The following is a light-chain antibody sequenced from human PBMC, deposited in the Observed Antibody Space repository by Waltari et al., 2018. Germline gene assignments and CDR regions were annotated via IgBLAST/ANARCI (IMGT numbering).Light chain of an antibody. V-gene: IGLV2-14*03. CDR2: DVI. CDR3: SSYTSSDTYV. J-gene: IGLJ1*01. Sequence: QSALTQPASVSGSPGQSITIPCTGTSSDVGGSNSVSWYQQHPVKAPKLMIYDVINRPSGVSNRFFGSKFGNTASLTISGLQDEDEADYYCSSYTSSDTYVFGTGTKVTVL. CDR1: SSDVGGSNS.